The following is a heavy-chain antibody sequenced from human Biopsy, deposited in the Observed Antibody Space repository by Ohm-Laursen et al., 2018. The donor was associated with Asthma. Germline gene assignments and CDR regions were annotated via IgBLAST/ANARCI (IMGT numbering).Heavy chain of an antibody. CDR1: GFSFSSYS. D-gene: IGHD3-10*01. J-gene: IGHJ4*02. V-gene: IGHV3-48*01. CDR3: ARDPGGSAYYFDY. Sequence: SLRLSCAATGFSFSSYSINWVRQAPGKGLEWLSYITSGSSTIYYADSVKGRFTVSRGNAQNSLYLQMNSLKADDTAVYYCARDPGGSAYYFDYWGQGTLVTVSS. CDR2: ITSGSSTI.